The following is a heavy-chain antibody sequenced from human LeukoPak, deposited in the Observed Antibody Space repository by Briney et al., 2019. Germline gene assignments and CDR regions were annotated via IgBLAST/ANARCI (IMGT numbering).Heavy chain of an antibody. V-gene: IGHV3-23*01. J-gene: IGHJ4*02. CDR2: FSGRNSNT. CDR1: GFTFSTYA. D-gene: IGHD5-12*01. CDR3: AKGSIVATTNFDY. Sequence: GGSLRLSCAASGFTFSTYAMSWVRQAPGKGLEWVSTFSGRNSNTYYSDSVKGRFTISRDNSKNTLYLQMNSLRAEATAVYYCAKGSIVATTNFDYWGQGTLVTVSS.